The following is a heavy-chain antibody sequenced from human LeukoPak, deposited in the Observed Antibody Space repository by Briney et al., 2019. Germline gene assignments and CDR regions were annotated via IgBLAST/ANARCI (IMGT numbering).Heavy chain of an antibody. V-gene: IGHV3-48*03. CDR1: GFTFSSYE. CDR3: AREWGHYYDSSGLIDY. J-gene: IGHJ4*02. D-gene: IGHD3-22*01. Sequence: PGGSLRLSCAASGFTFSSYEVNRVRQAPGKGLEWVSYISSSGSTIYYADSVKGRFTISRDNAKNSLYLQMNSLRAEDTAVYYCAREWGHYYDSSGLIDYWGQGTLVTVSS. CDR2: ISSSGSTI.